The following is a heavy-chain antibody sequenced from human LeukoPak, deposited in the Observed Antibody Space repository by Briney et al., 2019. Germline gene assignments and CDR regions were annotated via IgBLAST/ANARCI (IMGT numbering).Heavy chain of an antibody. J-gene: IGHJ5*02. CDR1: IDSFSNYH. CDR2: VNESGGT. CDR3: ARGQGATVLQVGKNWFDP. Sequence: SETLSLTCAVYIDSFSNYHWNWIRQTPAKGMEWIGEVNESGGTNISPSLRSRVILSVDTSKNQFSLKLISVTVADTAIYYCARGQGATVLQVGKNWFDPWGQGTRVTVSS. V-gene: IGHV4-34*01. D-gene: IGHD5-24*01.